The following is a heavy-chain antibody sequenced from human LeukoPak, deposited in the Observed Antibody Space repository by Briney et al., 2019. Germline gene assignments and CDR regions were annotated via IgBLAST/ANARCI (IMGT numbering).Heavy chain of an antibody. CDR2: ISYDGSNK. V-gene: IGHV3-30*03. CDR3: ARTGVEMATINYYYYGMDV. CDR1: GFTFSSYG. J-gene: IGHJ6*02. D-gene: IGHD5-24*01. Sequence: GGSLRLSCAASGFTFSSYGMHWVRQAPGKGLEWVAVISYDGSNKYYADSVKGRFTISRDNSKNTLYLQMNSLRAEDTAVYYCARTGVEMATINYYYYGMDVWGQGTTVTVSS.